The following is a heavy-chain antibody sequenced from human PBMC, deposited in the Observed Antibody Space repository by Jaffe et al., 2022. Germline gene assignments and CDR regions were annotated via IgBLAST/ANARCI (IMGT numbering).Heavy chain of an antibody. Sequence: QVQLVESGGGVVQPGGSLRLSCAASGFTFSSYGMHWVRQAPGKGLEWVAFIRYDGSNKYYADSVKGRFTISRDNSKNTLYLQMNSLRAEDTAVYYCAKLWDDIYYYYYMDVWGKGTTVTVSS. CDR1: GFTFSSYG. V-gene: IGHV3-30*02. CDR2: IRYDGSNK. D-gene: IGHD3-9*01. J-gene: IGHJ6*03. CDR3: AKLWDDIYYYYYMDV.